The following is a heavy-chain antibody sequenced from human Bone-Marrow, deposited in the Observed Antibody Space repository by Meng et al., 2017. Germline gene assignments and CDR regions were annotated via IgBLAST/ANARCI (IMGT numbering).Heavy chain of an antibody. J-gene: IGHJ4*02. CDR1: GGSISSSSYY. CDR3: AREGDSSHYDILTGSHYYFDY. V-gene: IGHV4-39*07. Sequence: SETLYLTCTVSGGSISSSSYYWGWIRQPPGKGLEWIGSIYYSGSTYYNPSLKSRVTMSVDTSKNQFSLKLSSVTAADTAVYYCAREGDSSHYDILTGSHYYFDYWGQGTLVTVSS. D-gene: IGHD3-9*01. CDR2: IYYSGST.